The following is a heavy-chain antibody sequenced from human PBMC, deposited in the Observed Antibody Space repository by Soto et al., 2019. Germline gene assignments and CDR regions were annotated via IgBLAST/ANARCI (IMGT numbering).Heavy chain of an antibody. CDR2: ISGSGGST. D-gene: IGHD4-17*01. J-gene: IGHJ6*02. V-gene: IGHV3-23*01. CDR3: AKGFGAYTDKYYYYYYGMDV. CDR1: GFTFSSYA. Sequence: PGGSLRLSCSASGFTFSSYAMSWVRQAPGKGLEWVSAISGSGGSTYYADSVKGRFTISRDNSKNTLYLQMNSLRAEDTAVYYCAKGFGAYTDKYYYYYYGMDVWGQGTTVTVSS.